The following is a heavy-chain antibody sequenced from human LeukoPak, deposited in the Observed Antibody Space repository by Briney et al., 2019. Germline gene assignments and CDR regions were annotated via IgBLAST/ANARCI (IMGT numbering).Heavy chain of an antibody. V-gene: IGHV1-18*01. CDR2: ITGYTGNT. Sequence: ASVKVSCKASGYTFTSSGISWVRQAPGQGLEWMGWITGYTGNTNYAQKMQGRVTMTTDTSTSTAYMELRSLRSGDTAVYYCARWVGSGWYGDYWGQGTLVTVSS. D-gene: IGHD6-19*01. J-gene: IGHJ4*02. CDR3: ARWVGSGWYGDY. CDR1: GYTFTSSG.